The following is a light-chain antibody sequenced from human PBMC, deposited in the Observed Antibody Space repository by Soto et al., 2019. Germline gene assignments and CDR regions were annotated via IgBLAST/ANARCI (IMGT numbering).Light chain of an antibody. CDR2: EES. CDR1: QAVPNN. V-gene: IGKV1-9*01. CDR3: QQYENLPV. J-gene: IGKJ5*01. Sequence: DIHLTQSPSFLSASVGDRVTITCRPSQAVPNNMAWYQQKPGKPPKLLIYEESTLHSGVPSRFSGSGSGTEFTFTISSLQPEDIATYYCQQYENLPVFGQGTRLEI.